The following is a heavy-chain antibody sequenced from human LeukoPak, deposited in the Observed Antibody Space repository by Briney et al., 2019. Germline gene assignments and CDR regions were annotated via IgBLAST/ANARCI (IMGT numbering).Heavy chain of an antibody. CDR3: ARGERGYSYGYGDY. Sequence: PGGSLRLSCAASEFTFSKYWMHWVRQAPGKGLVWVSRLNSDGTYTSYADSVKGRFTMSRDNAKNTLYLQTNSLRAEDTAVYYCARGERGYSYGYGDYWGQGTLVTVSS. CDR1: EFTFSKYW. D-gene: IGHD5-18*01. CDR2: LNSDGTYT. J-gene: IGHJ4*02. V-gene: IGHV3-74*01.